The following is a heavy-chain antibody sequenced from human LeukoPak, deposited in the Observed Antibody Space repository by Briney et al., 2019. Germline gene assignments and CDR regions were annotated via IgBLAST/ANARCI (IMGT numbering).Heavy chain of an antibody. CDR3: ARGIDSRHYYDSSGYQIDY. D-gene: IGHD3-22*01. CDR2: INSDGSST. CDR1: GFPFSSYW. Sequence: SGGSLRLSCAASGFPFSSYWMHWVRQAPGKGLVWVSRINSDGSSTSYADSVKGRFTISRDNAKNTLYLQMNSLRAEDTAVYYCARGIDSRHYYDSSGYQIDYWGQGTLVTVSS. V-gene: IGHV3-74*01. J-gene: IGHJ4*02.